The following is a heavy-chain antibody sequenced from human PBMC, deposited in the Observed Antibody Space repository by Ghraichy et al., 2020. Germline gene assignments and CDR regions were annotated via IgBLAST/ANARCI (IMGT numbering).Heavy chain of an antibody. CDR1: GFTFSSHW. J-gene: IGHJ4*02. CDR2: INPDGRST. V-gene: IGHV3-74*01. CDR3: ARDRRSWYLYSY. D-gene: IGHD6-13*01. Sequence: GGSLRLSCAASGFTFSSHWMHWVRQAPGKGLVWVSHINPDGRSTTYADSVKGRFTISRDNAKNTLYLQMNSLRAEDTAVYYCARDRRSWYLYSYWGQGTLLTVTS.